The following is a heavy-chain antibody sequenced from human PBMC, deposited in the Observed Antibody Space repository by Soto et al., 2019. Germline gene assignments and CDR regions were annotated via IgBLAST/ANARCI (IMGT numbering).Heavy chain of an antibody. CDR3: AYRHYEYGMDV. Sequence: QITLKESGPTLVKPTQTLTLTCTFSGFTLSTSGVTVGWIRQAPGKALEWLALIYWNDDKRYIPSLKSRLTITKDTSKNQVVLTLTNMDPVDTATYYCAYRHYEYGMDVWGQGTTVTVSS. CDR2: IYWNDDK. J-gene: IGHJ6*02. V-gene: IGHV2-5*01. CDR1: GFTLSTSGVT.